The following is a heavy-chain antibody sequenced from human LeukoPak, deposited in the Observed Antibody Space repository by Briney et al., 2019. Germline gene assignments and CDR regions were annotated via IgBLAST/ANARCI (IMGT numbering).Heavy chain of an antibody. CDR2: IYYSGST. Sequence: SETLSLTCSVSGGSISSYYWSWIRQPPGKGLEWIGYIYYSGSTNYNPSLKSRVTISVDTSKNQFSLQLNSVTPEDTAVYYCARARAGNFDYWGQGTLVTVSS. CDR3: ARARAGNFDY. J-gene: IGHJ4*02. CDR1: GGSISSYY. V-gene: IGHV4-59*12.